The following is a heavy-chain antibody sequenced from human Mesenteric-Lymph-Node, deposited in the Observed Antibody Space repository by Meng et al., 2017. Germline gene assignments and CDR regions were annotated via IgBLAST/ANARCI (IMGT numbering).Heavy chain of an antibody. J-gene: IGHJ4*02. V-gene: IGHV4-59*01. CDR3: ARDLDGSGSYLGY. CDR2: IYYSGST. D-gene: IGHD3-10*01. CDR1: GGSISSYY. Sequence: ESLKISCTVSGGSISSYYWSWIRQPPGKGLEWIGYIYYSGSTNYNPSLKSRVTISVDTSKNQFSLKLSSVTAADTAVYYCARDLDGSGSYLGYWGQGTLVTVSS.